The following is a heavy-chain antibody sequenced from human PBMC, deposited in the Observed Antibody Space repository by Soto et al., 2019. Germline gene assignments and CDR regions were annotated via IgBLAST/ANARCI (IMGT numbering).Heavy chain of an antibody. CDR3: AKTPYSSSWYYFDY. D-gene: IGHD6-13*01. CDR1: GFTFSSYA. CDR2: ISASGGST. Sequence: PGGSLRLSCAASGFTFSSYAMSWVRQAPGKGLEWVSGISASGGSTDYADSVKGRFTISRDNSKNTLYVQMNSLRAEDTAVCYCAKTPYSSSWYYFDYWGQGTPVTVSS. J-gene: IGHJ4*02. V-gene: IGHV3-23*01.